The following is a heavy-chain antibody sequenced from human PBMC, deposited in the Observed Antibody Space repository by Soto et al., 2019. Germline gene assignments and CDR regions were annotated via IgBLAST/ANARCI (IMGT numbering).Heavy chain of an antibody. J-gene: IGHJ4*02. CDR1: GYTFTNSG. D-gene: IGHD2-2*01. CDR3: AITTCSATSCYLELIY. CDR2: VSGYNGNT. V-gene: IGHV1-18*04. Sequence: GASVKVSCKASGYTFTNSGISWVRQAPGQGLEWMGWVSGYNGNTNYAQKVQGRVTMTTDTSTNTAYMELRSLRPDDTAVYYCAITTCSATSCYLELIYWGQGTLVTVSS.